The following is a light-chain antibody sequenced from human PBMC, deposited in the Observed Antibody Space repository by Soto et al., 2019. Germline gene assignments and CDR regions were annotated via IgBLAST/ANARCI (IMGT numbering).Light chain of an antibody. V-gene: IGLV2-14*01. CDR3: TSYTSRRSVV. CDR2: EVS. J-gene: IGLJ2*01. Sequence: QSVLTQPASVSGSPGQSITISCTVTSIDVGGYTYVSWYQQHPGKAPKLMIFEVSNRPSGVSHRFSGSKSGNTASLTISGLQAEDEGDYYCTSYTSRRSVVFGGGTKVTVL. CDR1: SIDVGGYTY.